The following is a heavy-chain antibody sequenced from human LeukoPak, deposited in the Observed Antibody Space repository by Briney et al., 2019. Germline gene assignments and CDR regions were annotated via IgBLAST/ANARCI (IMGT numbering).Heavy chain of an antibody. CDR3: ARVFGAGYSDY. J-gene: IGHJ4*02. D-gene: IGHD4/OR15-4a*01. V-gene: IGHV3-7*01. CDR2: IKQDGSEK. Sequence: GGSLRLSCAASEFTFSSYWMSWVRQAPGMGLEWVASIKQDGSEKYYVDSVKGRVTISGDNAKNSLYLQMNSLRAEDTAVYYCARVFGAGYSDYWGQGTLVTVSS. CDR1: EFTFSSYW.